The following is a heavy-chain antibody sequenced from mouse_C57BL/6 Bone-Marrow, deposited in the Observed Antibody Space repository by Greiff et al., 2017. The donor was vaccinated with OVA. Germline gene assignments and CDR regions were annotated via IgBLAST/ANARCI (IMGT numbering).Heavy chain of an antibody. D-gene: IGHD3-2*02. CDR1: GYSITSGYY. J-gene: IGHJ4*01. CDR2: ISYDGSN. V-gene: IGHV3-6*01. CDR3: AREAQATHYAMDY. Sequence: EVKLQESGPGLVKPSQSLSLTCSVTGYSITSGYYWNWIRQFPGNKLEWMGYISYDGSNNYNPSLKNRISITRDTSKNQFFLKLNSVTTEDTATYYCAREAQATHYAMDYWGQGTSVTVSS.